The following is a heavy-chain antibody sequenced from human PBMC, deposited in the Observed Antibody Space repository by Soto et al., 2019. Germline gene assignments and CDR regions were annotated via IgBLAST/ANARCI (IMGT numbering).Heavy chain of an antibody. D-gene: IGHD3-22*01. CDR1: GYTFTSYD. CDR3: AREGSSGEGDWFDP. CDR2: MNPNSGNT. Sequence: ASVXVSCKASGYTFTSYDINWVRQATGQGLEWMGWMNPNSGNTGYAQKFQGRVTMTRNTSISTAYMELSSLRSEDTAVYYCAREGSSGEGDWFDPWGQGTLVTVSS. V-gene: IGHV1-8*01. J-gene: IGHJ5*02.